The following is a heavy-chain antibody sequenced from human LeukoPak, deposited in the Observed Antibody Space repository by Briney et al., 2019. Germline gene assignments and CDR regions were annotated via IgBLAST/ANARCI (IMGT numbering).Heavy chain of an antibody. V-gene: IGHV3-30-3*01. J-gene: IGHJ4*02. CDR2: ISYDGSNK. CDR3: ASLLSRYSGYDFDY. CDR1: GFTFSSYA. Sequence: HPGMSLRHSCAASGFTFSSYAMHWVRQAPGKGLEWVAVISYDGSNKYYADSVKGRFTISRDNSKNTLYLQMNSLRAEDTAVYYCASLLSRYSGYDFDYWGQGTLVTVSS. D-gene: IGHD5-12*01.